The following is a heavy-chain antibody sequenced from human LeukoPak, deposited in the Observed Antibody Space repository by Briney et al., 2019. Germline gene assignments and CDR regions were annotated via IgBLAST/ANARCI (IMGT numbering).Heavy chain of an antibody. J-gene: IGHJ4*02. CDR2: IYSGGST. D-gene: IGHD2-21*02. V-gene: IGHV3-53*01. CDR3: ARDRYCGGDCYSDY. CDR1: GFTVSSNY. Sequence: PGGSLRLSCAASGFTVSSNYMSWVRQAPGKGLEWVSVIYSGGSTYYADSVKGRFTISRDSSKNTLYLQMNSLRAEDTAVYYCARDRYCGGDCYSDYWGQGTLVTVSS.